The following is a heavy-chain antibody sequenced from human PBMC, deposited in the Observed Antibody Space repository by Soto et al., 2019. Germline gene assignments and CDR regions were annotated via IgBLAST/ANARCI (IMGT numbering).Heavy chain of an antibody. D-gene: IGHD3-10*01. V-gene: IGHV3-30*18. CDR3: TKDQIYYDWASKPRNNYYYFGMDF. Sequence: QVQLVESGGGVVQPGRSLRLSCAVSGFTFSSYGMHWVRQAPGKGLEWVAVISYDGSNKYYADSVKGRFTISRDNSKNTLYLQMYSRRAEDTAVNYCTKDQIYYDWASKPRNNYYYFGMDFWGQGTTVTVSS. CDR1: GFTFSSYG. J-gene: IGHJ6*02. CDR2: ISYDGSNK.